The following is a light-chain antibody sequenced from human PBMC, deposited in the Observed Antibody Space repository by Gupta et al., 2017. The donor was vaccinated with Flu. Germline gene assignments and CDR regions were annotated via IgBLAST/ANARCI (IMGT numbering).Light chain of an antibody. V-gene: IGKV1-33*01. J-gene: IGKJ4*01. CDR1: EDIYNY. Sequence: DIEMTQSPSSLSAPVGDRVTITCQASEDIYNYLNWYQQKLGKPPKLLIYDASKVETGVPSRFSGSGSGTHFTFTISSPQPEDIATYYWQQDDNLLTFGGGTKVEIK. CDR2: DAS. CDR3: QQDDNLLT.